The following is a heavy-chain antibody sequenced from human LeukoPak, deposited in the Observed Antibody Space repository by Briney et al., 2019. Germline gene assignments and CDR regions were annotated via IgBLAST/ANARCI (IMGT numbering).Heavy chain of an antibody. V-gene: IGHV3-23*01. D-gene: IGHD3-22*01. J-gene: IGHJ4*02. CDR2: ISGSGGST. Sequence: GGSLRLSCAASGFTFSSYAMSWVRQAPGKGLEWVSAISGSGGSTYYADSVKGRFTISRDNSKNTLYLQMNSLRAEDTAVYYCAKDLMDYYDSSGYFFDYWGQGTLATVSS. CDR1: GFTFSSYA. CDR3: AKDLMDYYDSSGYFFDY.